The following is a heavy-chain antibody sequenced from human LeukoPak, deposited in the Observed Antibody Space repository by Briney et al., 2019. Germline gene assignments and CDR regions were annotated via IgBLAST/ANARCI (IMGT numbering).Heavy chain of an antibody. V-gene: IGHV1-18*01. Sequence: ASVKVSCKASGYTFTSYGISWVRQAPGQGLEWMGWISAYNGNTNYAQKLQGRVTMTTDTSTSTAYMELRSLRSDDTAVYYCARVYFGGVSGYYFDYWGQGTLVTVSS. CDR1: GYTFTSYG. J-gene: IGHJ4*02. CDR2: ISAYNGNT. CDR3: ARVYFGGVSGYYFDY. D-gene: IGHD3-16*01.